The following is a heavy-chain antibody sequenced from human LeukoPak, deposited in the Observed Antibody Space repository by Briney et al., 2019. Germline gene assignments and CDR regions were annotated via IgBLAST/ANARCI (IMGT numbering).Heavy chain of an antibody. J-gene: IGHJ4*02. CDR2: IKQDGSEK. Sequence: GGSLRLSCAASGFTFSSYAMHWVRQAPGKGLEWVANIKQDGSEKYYVDSVKGRFTISRDNAKNSLYLQMNSLRAEDTAVYYCARDFHGGNSVWDYWGQGTLVTVSS. V-gene: IGHV3-7*01. CDR3: ARDFHGGNSVWDY. CDR1: GFTFSSYA. D-gene: IGHD4-23*01.